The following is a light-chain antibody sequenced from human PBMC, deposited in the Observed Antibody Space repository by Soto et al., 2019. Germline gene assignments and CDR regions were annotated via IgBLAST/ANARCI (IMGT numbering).Light chain of an antibody. V-gene: IGKV1-5*03. CDR1: QSISIW. CDR2: KAS. Sequence: DIQMTQFPSTLSASVGDRVTITCRASQSISIWLAWYQQKAGKAPNLLIYKASTLESGVPSRFSGSGSGTELTLTISSLQPDDFAPYYCQQYSDYSTFGQGTKVEVK. CDR3: QQYSDYST. J-gene: IGKJ1*01.